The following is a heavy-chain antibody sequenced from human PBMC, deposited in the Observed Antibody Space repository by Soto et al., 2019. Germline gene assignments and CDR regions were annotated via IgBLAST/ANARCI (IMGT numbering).Heavy chain of an antibody. CDR2: IDPSDSYT. D-gene: IGHD6-13*01. Sequence: PGESLKISCKGSGYSFTSYWISWVRQMPGKGLEWMGRIDPSDSYTNYSPSFQGHVTILADKSISTAYLQWSSLKASDTAMYYCARYLPTAADFDYWGQGTLVTVSS. CDR1: GYSFTSYW. J-gene: IGHJ4*02. V-gene: IGHV5-10-1*01. CDR3: ARYLPTAADFDY.